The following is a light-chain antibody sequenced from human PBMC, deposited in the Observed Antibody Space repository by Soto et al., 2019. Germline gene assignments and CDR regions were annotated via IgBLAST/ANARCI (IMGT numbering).Light chain of an antibody. CDR2: GTS. Sequence: ESVLTQSPGTLSLSPGGRAILSCRASQSVSSSYSAWYQQRPGQAPRLLIYGTSTRATGIPDRISGSGSGTDFTLTISRLEPEDFAVYYCQQYGSPPQTFGQGTKVDIK. V-gene: IGKV3-20*01. J-gene: IGKJ1*01. CDR1: QSVSSSY. CDR3: QQYGSPPQT.